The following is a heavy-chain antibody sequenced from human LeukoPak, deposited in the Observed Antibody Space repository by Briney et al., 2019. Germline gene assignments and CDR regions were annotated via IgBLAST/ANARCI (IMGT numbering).Heavy chain of an antibody. CDR2: INPKSGGT. J-gene: IGHJ3*01. CDR3: VRGGYTSIWNGGSFDL. D-gene: IGHD6-13*01. CDR1: GYTFTGYY. Sequence: AASVKVSCKTSGYTFTGYYIHWVRQAPGQGLEWLGWINPKSGGTKYAQQFQDRVTMPRDTSMNTAYMELSSLRSDDTALYYCVRGGYTSIWNGGSFDLWGQGTLVSVSS. V-gene: IGHV1-2*02.